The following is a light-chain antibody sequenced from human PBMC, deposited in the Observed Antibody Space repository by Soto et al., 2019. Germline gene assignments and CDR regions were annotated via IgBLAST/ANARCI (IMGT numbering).Light chain of an antibody. Sequence: QSALTQPASVSGSPGQSVTISCTGTSSDFGSYKFVSWYQHHPGKVPKVIIYETSKRPSGVSDRCSGSKSGNTASLTISGLQAEDEADYYCFSFTSTNTHVFGSGTQLTVL. J-gene: IGLJ7*01. CDR2: ETS. CDR3: FSFTSTNTHV. V-gene: IGLV2-23*01. CDR1: SSDFGSYKF.